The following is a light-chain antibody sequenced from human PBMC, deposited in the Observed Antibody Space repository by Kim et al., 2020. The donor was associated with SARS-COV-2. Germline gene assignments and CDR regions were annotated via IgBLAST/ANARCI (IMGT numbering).Light chain of an antibody. CDR1: QSVSGW. CDR2: EAS. Sequence: DIQMTQSPSMLSASVGDRVTITCRASQSVSGWLAWYQQKPGKVPKVLIYEASTLQSGAPSRFSGSGSGTEFTLTISSLQPEDVATYYCQQYYTHWTFGQGTKVDIK. J-gene: IGKJ1*01. V-gene: IGKV1-5*01. CDR3: QQYYTHWT.